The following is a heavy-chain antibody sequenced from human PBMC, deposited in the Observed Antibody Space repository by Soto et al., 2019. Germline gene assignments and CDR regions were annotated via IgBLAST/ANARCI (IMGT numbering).Heavy chain of an antibody. V-gene: IGHV3-9*01. CDR1: GFTFDDYA. Sequence: EVQLVESGGGLVQPGRSLRLSCAASGFTFDDYAIHWVRQAPGKALEWVSGISWNRGSIGYADSVKGRFTISRDNAKKSLYLQMNSLRAEDTALYYGAKDSSPTGGFRGFLEFWGQGTLVTVSS. D-gene: IGHD3-16*01. J-gene: IGHJ4*02. CDR3: AKDSSPTGGFRGFLEF. CDR2: ISWNRGSI.